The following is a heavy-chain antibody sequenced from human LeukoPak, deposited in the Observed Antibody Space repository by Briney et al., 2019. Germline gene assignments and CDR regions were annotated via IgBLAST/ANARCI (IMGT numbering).Heavy chain of an antibody. V-gene: IGHV4-38-2*01. J-gene: IGHJ4*02. Sequence: SETLSLTCGVSGYSISRGYYWAWIRQPPGKGLEWIGTIYHTGSTYYNPSLESRVTISVDTSKNQFSLKLSSVTAADTAVYYCAGSVAGTGVYYFDYWGQGTLVTVSS. CDR3: AGSVAGTGVYYFDY. CDR1: GYSISRGYY. CDR2: IYHTGST. D-gene: IGHD6-19*01.